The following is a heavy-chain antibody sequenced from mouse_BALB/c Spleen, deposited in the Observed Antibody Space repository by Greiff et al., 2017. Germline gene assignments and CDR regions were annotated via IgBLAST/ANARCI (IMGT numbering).Heavy chain of an antibody. Sequence: EVQVVESGGGLVQPGGSRKLSCAASGFTFSSFGMHWVRQAPEKGLEWVAYISSGSSTIYYADTVKGRFTISRDNPKNTLFLQMTSLRSEDTAMYYCARTSDGSSSFAYWGQGTLVTVSA. J-gene: IGHJ3*01. V-gene: IGHV5-17*02. CDR3: ARTSDGSSSFAY. CDR2: ISSGSSTI. D-gene: IGHD1-1*01. CDR1: GFTFSSFG.